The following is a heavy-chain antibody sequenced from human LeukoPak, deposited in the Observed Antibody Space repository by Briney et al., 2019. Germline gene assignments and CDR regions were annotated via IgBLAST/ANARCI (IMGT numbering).Heavy chain of an antibody. CDR1: GFTFDDYA. D-gene: IGHD3-3*01. Sequence: GRSLRLSCAASGFTFDDYAMHWARQAPGKGLEWVSGISWNSGSIGYADSVKGRFTISRDNAKNSLYLQMNSLRAEDTALYYCAKITIFGVALGAFDIWGQGTMVTVSS. V-gene: IGHV3-9*01. J-gene: IGHJ3*02. CDR2: ISWNSGSI. CDR3: AKITIFGVALGAFDI.